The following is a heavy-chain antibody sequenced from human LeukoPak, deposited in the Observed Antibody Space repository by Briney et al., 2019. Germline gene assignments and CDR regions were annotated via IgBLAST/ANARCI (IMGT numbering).Heavy chain of an antibody. V-gene: IGHV1-2*06. D-gene: IGHD3-9*01. CDR1: GYTFTGYY. Sequence: VASVKVSCKASGYTFTGYYMHWVRHAPGQGLEWMGRINPNSGGTNYAQKFQGRVTMTRDTSISTAYMELSRLRSDDTAVYYCARTVLRYFDWLPLIDYWGQGTLVTVSS. J-gene: IGHJ4*02. CDR3: ARTVLRYFDWLPLIDY. CDR2: INPNSGGT.